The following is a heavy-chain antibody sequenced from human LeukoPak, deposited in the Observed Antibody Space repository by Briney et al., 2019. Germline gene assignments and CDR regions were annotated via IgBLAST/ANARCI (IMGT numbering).Heavy chain of an antibody. CDR1: GFTFSSYV. V-gene: IGHV3-23*01. J-gene: IGHJ6*02. D-gene: IGHD2/OR15-2a*01. CDR3: AKFFSPYYYGMDV. CDR2: IGDSGGST. Sequence: GGSLRLSCAASGFTFSSYVMSWVRQAPGKGLEWVSAIGDSGGSTYYADSVKGRFTISRDNSKNTLYLQMSSLRAEDTAVYYCAKFFSPYYYGMDVWGQGTTVTVSS.